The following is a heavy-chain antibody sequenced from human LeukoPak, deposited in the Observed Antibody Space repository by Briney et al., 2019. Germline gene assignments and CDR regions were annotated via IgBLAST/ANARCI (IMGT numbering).Heavy chain of an antibody. Sequence: ASVKVSCKTSGYTFTSYSISWVRQAPGQGLEWMGWISAYNGNTNYAQKLQGRVTMTTDTSISTAYMEVNSLTSDDTAVYYCARDLPKTGYVGALDIWGQGTMVTVSS. CDR3: ARDLPKTGYVGALDI. V-gene: IGHV1-18*01. D-gene: IGHD5-12*01. CDR2: ISAYNGNT. J-gene: IGHJ3*02. CDR1: GYTFTSYS.